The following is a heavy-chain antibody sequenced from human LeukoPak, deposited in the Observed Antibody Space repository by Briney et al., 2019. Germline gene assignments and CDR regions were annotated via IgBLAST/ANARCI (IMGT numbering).Heavy chain of an antibody. V-gene: IGHV4-59*02. CDR2: IYYSGST. J-gene: IGHJ4*02. CDR1: GDSVTTYY. D-gene: IGHD1-14*01. CDR3: ARGPMYNY. Sequence: SETLSLTCTVSGDSVTTYYWSWIRQPPGKGLEWIGYIYYSGSTNYNPSLKSRVTISVDTSKNQFSLKLSSVTAADTAVYYCARGPMYNYWGQGTLVTVSS.